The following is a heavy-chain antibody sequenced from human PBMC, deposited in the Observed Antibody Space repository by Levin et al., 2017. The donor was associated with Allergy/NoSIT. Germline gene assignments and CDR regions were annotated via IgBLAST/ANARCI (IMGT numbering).Heavy chain of an antibody. CDR3: ARMGWGSGTDLVS. CDR2: MDSGGST. D-gene: IGHD5/OR15-5a*01. J-gene: IGHJ1*01. CDR1: GFTVSSNY. Sequence: LPGGSLRLSCAASGFTVSSNYMSWVRQAPGKGLEWVAGMDSGGSTYYADSVKGRFTISRDHSKNTLYLQMNSLRAEDTAVYYCARMGWGSGTDLVSWGQGTLVTVSS. V-gene: IGHV3-66*01.